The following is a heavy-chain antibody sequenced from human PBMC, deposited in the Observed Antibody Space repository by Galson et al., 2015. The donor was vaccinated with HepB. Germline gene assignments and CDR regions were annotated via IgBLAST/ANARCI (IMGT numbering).Heavy chain of an antibody. Sequence: SVKVSCKVSGYTLTEFSMHWVRQAPGKGLEWIGGFDPEDGATIYAQKFQGRLTMTEDTSTDTAYMELSSLRSDDTAVYYCATGAVGAISLFFDYWGQGTLVTVSS. D-gene: IGHD1-26*01. CDR3: ATGAVGAISLFFDY. J-gene: IGHJ4*02. V-gene: IGHV1-24*01. CDR2: FDPEDGAT. CDR1: GYTLTEFS.